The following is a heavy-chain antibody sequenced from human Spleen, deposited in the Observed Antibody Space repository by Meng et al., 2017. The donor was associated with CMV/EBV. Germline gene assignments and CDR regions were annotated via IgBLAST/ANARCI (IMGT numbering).Heavy chain of an antibody. CDR3: AKALDFFPNYYYYGMDV. J-gene: IGHJ6*02. V-gene: IGHV3-23*01. CDR2: IRGSGGST. D-gene: IGHD3-3*01. Sequence: GSLRLSCAASGFTFSSYAMSWVRQAPGKGLEWVSGIRGSGGSTHYADSVKGRFTISRDNSKNTLYLQMNSLRAEDTAVYYCAKALDFFPNYYYYGMDVWGQGTTVTVSS. CDR1: GFTFSSYA.